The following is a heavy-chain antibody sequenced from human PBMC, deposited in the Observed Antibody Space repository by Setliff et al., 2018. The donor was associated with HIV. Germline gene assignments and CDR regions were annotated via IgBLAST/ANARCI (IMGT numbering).Heavy chain of an antibody. V-gene: IGHV3-23*05. D-gene: IGHD4-17*01. CDR2: DSGSST. CDR1: GFNFSNYA. Sequence: PGGSLRLSCAASGFNFSNYAMSWVRQAPGKGLEWLSDSGSSTYYADSVKGRFTISRDNSKNTLYLLVHSLRAEDTAVYYCARGGPPNDYPYYFDSWGQGTLVTVSS. CDR3: ARGGPPNDYPYYFDS. J-gene: IGHJ4*02.